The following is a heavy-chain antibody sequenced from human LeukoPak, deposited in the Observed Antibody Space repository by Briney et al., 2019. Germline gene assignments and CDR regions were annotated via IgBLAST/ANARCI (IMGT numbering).Heavy chain of an antibody. J-gene: IGHJ4*02. CDR3: ARDSDITNNYFDSSGHPPGDH. V-gene: IGHV1-18*01. Sequence: ASVKVSCKASGGTFSSYAISWVRQAPGQGLEWMGWISAYDGNTKSVEKLQGRVTMTTDTSTTTAYMELRSLRSDDTAVYYCARDSDITNNYFDSSGHPPGDHWGQGTLVTVST. D-gene: IGHD3-22*01. CDR1: GGTFSSYA. CDR2: ISAYDGNT.